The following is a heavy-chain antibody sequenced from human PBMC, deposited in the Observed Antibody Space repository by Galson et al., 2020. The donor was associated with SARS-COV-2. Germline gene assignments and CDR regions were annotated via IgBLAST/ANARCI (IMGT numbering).Heavy chain of an antibody. CDR3: ARESRWELYFDY. CDR2: IYTSGST. J-gene: IGHJ4*02. V-gene: IGHV4-61*02. D-gene: IGHD1-26*01. Sequence: SETLSLTCTVSGGSISSGSYYWSWLRPPAGKGLEWLVRIYTSGSTNYNPSLKSRVTISVDTSKNQFSLKLSSVTAADTAVYYCARESRWELYFDYWGQGTLVTVSS. CDR1: GGSISSGSYY.